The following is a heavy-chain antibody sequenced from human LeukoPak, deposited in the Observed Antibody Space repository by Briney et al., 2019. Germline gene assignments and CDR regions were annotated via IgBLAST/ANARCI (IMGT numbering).Heavy chain of an antibody. CDR3: ARYCSSTICSKGFDY. J-gene: IGHJ4*02. Sequence: ASVKVSCKASGYTFTGYYMHWVRQAPGQGLEWMGWINPNSGGTNYAQKFQGRVTMTRDTSISTAYMELSRLRSGDTAVYYCARYCSSTICSKGFDYWGQGTLVTVSS. V-gene: IGHV1-2*02. D-gene: IGHD2-2*01. CDR2: INPNSGGT. CDR1: GYTFTGYY.